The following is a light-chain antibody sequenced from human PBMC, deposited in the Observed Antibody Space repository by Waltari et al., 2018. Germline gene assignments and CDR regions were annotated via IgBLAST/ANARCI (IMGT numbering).Light chain of an antibody. J-gene: IGKJ1*01. CDR3: QQRSNRPPWT. CDR2: DAS. Sequence: EIVLTQSPATLSLSPGERATLSCRASQSVSSYLAWYHQTPGQAPRLLIYDASTRATGIPARFSGSGSGTDFTLTINSLEPEDFAVYYCQQRSNRPPWTFGQGTRVEIK. V-gene: IGKV3-11*01. CDR1: QSVSSY.